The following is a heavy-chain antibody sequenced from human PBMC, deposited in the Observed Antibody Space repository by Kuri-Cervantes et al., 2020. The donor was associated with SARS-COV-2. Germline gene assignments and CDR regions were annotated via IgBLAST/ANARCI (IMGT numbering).Heavy chain of an antibody. Sequence: GSLRLSCSVSGHSVRSGYYWGWVRQPPGKGLEWIGSIYHTGHTYYNPSLKSRVTISVDASKNQFSLKLNSVTAADTAVYYCARGTYTYYDFWRGPYFDYWGQGNLVTVSS. V-gene: IGHV4-38-2*02. CDR2: IYHTGHT. J-gene: IGHJ4*02. D-gene: IGHD3/OR15-3a*01. CDR3: ARGTYTYYDFWRGPYFDY. CDR1: GHSVRSGYY.